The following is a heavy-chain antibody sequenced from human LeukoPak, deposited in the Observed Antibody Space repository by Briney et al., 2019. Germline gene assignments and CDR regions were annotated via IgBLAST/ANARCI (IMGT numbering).Heavy chain of an antibody. V-gene: IGHV3-23*01. CDR1: GFTFSSYA. Sequence: PGGSLRLSCAASGFTFSSYAMGWVRQGPGKGLDWVSSISGSGGRTYYAASVKGRFTISRDNSKNTLYLQMNSLRAEDTAVYYCARDIQDYRFDYWGQGTLVTVSS. CDR2: ISGSGGRT. J-gene: IGHJ4*02. D-gene: IGHD3-10*01. CDR3: ARDIQDYRFDY.